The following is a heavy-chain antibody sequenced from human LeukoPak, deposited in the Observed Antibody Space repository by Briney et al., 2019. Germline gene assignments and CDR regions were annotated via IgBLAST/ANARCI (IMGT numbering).Heavy chain of an antibody. Sequence: PGGSLRLSCAASEFTLNSNYMSWVRQAPGKGLEWVSVIYNDGTTVYADSVKGRFTISRDNSKNTLYLQMSSLRAEDTALYYCVKGVVAWELDGYWGQGTLVTVSS. J-gene: IGHJ4*02. CDR1: EFTLNSNY. CDR2: IYNDGTT. CDR3: VKGVVAWELDGY. D-gene: IGHD4-23*01. V-gene: IGHV3-66*02.